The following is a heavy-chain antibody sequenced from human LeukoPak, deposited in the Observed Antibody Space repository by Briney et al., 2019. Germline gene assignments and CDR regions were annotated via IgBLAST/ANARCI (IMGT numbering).Heavy chain of an antibody. CDR1: GGSISSSSYY. CDR3: ARQIRIAAAGTPRGFFFDY. D-gene: IGHD6-13*01. Sequence: SETLSLTCTVSGGSISSSSYYWGWIRQPPGKGLEWIGSIYYSGSTYYNPSLKSRVTISVDTSKHQFSLKLSSVTAADTAVYYCARQIRIAAAGTPRGFFFDYWGQGTLVTVSS. CDR2: IYYSGST. V-gene: IGHV4-39*01. J-gene: IGHJ4*02.